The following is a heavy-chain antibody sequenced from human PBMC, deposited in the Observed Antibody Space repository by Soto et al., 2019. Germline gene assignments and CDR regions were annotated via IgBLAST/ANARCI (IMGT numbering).Heavy chain of an antibody. CDR1: GVTFSTDA. CDR2: ILPIFGTA. CDR3: ERGHDDGGNSAACDI. D-gene: IGHD2-21*02. V-gene: IGHV1-69*12. Sequence: QVQLEQSGAEVNKPGSSVKVSCKASGVTFSTDAINWVRQAPGQGPEWMGGILPIFGTAEYTQKFKARVTMTADVSKTTGYMEPSSLRSEHTVVYYCERGHDDGGNSAACDIGGRGSVVPVAS. J-gene: IGHJ3*02.